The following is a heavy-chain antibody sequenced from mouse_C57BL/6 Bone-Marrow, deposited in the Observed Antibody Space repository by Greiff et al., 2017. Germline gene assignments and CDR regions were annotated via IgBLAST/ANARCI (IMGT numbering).Heavy chain of an antibody. Sequence: FPLQHPGAELVRPGTSVKLSCKASGYTFTSYWMHWVKQRPGQGLEWIGVIDPSDSYTNYNQKFKGKATLTVDTSSRTAYMQLSSLTSEDSAVYYCARLKWSRVYVDYWGQGTTLTGAS. CDR2: IDPSDSYT. D-gene: IGHD1-1*02. J-gene: IGHJ2*01. V-gene: IGHV1-59*01. CDR1: GYTFTSYW. CDR3: ARLKWSRVYVDY.